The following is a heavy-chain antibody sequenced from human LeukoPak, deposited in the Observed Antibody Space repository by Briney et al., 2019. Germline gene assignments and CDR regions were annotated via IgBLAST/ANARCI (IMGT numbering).Heavy chain of an antibody. Sequence: PSETLSLTCIVSGGSISSYYWSWIRQPPGKGLEWIGSIYYSGSTNYNPSLKSRVTISVDTSKKQFSLKLSSVTAADTAVFYCARYYYDSSGYYYFDYWGQGTLVTVSS. J-gene: IGHJ4*02. CDR2: IYYSGST. CDR3: ARYYYDSSGYYYFDY. V-gene: IGHV4-59*08. CDR1: GGSISSYY. D-gene: IGHD3-22*01.